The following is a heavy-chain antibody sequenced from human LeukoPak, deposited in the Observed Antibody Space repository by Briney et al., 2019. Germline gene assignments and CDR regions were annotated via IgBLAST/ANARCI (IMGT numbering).Heavy chain of an antibody. Sequence: SQTLSLTCTVSGGSISSGSYDWRWIRQPAGKGLESIGHIYTSGSTNYNPSLKSRVAISVDTSKNQFSLKLSSVTAADTAVYYCARGLLTKAGSPWSDSAYYYSGMDVWGQGTTVTVSS. CDR3: ARGLLTKAGSPWSDSAYYYSGMDV. CDR2: IYTSGST. V-gene: IGHV4-61*09. J-gene: IGHJ6*02. CDR1: GGSISSGSYD. D-gene: IGHD5-18*01.